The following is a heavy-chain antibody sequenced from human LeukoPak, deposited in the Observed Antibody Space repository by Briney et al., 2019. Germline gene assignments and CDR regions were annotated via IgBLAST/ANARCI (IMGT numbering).Heavy chain of an antibody. V-gene: IGHV1-69*13. CDR3: ARVGALSGSYYIDGAFDI. CDR1: GGTFSSYA. J-gene: IGHJ3*02. D-gene: IGHD1-26*01. Sequence: SVKVSCKASGGTFSSYAISWVRQAPGQGLEWMGGIIPIFGTANYAQKFQGRVTITADESTSSAYMELSSLRSEDTAVYYCARVGALSGSYYIDGAFDIWGQGTMVTVSS. CDR2: IIPIFGTA.